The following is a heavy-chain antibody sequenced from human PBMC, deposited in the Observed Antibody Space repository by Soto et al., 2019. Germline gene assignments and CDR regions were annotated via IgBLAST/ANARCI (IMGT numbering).Heavy chain of an antibody. V-gene: IGHV4-31*03. J-gene: IGHJ6*02. CDR3: ASLKGSGSYIIPYYYYGMDV. CDR2: IYYSGST. CDR1: GGSISSGGYY. D-gene: IGHD3-10*01. Sequence: SETLSLTCTVSGGSISSGGYYWSWIRQHPGKGLEWIGYIYYSGSTYYNPSLKSRVTISVDTSKNQFSLKLSSVTAADTAVYYCASLKGSGSYIIPYYYYGMDVWGQGTTVT.